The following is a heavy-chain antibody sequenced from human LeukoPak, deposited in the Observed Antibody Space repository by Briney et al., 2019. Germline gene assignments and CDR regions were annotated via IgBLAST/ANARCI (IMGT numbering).Heavy chain of an antibody. Sequence: PSETQSLTCTVSGGSISSSSYYWGWIRQPPGKGLEWIGSIYYSGSTYYNPSLKSRVTISVDTSKNQFSLKLSSVTAADTAVYYCARQVRHYYYSSGYKSAYCGRGNLVTVSS. CDR3: ARQVRHYYYSSGYKSAY. D-gene: IGHD3-22*01. CDR1: GGSISSSSYY. CDR2: IYYSGST. V-gene: IGHV4-39*01. J-gene: IGHJ4*02.